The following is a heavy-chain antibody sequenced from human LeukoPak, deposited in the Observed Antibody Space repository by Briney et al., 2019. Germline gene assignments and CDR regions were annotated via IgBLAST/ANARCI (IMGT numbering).Heavy chain of an antibody. Sequence: PGGSLRLSCAASGFTVSSNYMSWVRQAPGKGLEWVSVIYSGGSTYYADSVKGRFTISRDNSKNTLYLQMYSLRAEDTAVYYCARDAGLYYFDYWGQGTLVTVSS. V-gene: IGHV3-53*01. J-gene: IGHJ4*02. CDR2: IYSGGST. D-gene: IGHD6-25*01. CDR1: GFTVSSNY. CDR3: ARDAGLYYFDY.